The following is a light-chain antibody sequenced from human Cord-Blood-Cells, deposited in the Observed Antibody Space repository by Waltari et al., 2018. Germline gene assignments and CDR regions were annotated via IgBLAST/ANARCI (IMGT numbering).Light chain of an antibody. CDR2: SNN. Sequence: QSVLTQPPSASGTPGQRVTIPCSGSSSNIGSNTVNWYQQLPETAPKLLIYSNNQRPSGVPDRFSGSKSGTSASLAISGLQSEDEADYYCAAWDDSLNGWVFGGGTKLTVL. CDR1: SSNIGSNT. V-gene: IGLV1-44*01. CDR3: AAWDDSLNGWV. J-gene: IGLJ3*02.